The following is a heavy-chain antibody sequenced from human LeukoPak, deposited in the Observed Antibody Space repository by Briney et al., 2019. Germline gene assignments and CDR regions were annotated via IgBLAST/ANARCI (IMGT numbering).Heavy chain of an antibody. V-gene: IGHV3-21*01. Sequence: GESLRLSCAASGFTFSSHTMIWVRQAPGKGLECVASISSSFSYLYYADSVKGRFTISRDNAKDSLYLQMNSLRVEDTAVYYCAKLAKYFYGSETYYFFEHWGQGTPVTASS. CDR1: GFTFSSHT. CDR3: AKLAKYFYGSETYYFFEH. D-gene: IGHD3-10*01. CDR2: ISSSFSYL. J-gene: IGHJ4*02.